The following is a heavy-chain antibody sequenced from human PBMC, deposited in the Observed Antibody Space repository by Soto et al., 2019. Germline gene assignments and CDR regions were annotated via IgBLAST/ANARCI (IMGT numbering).Heavy chain of an antibody. D-gene: IGHD3-9*01. CDR3: AREGRTRYYDILTGYQFHEFYY. V-gene: IGHV3-48*02. Sequence: GGSLRLSCAASGFTFSSSSLNWVRQAPGKGPEWVSYMSSSSSTINYADSVKGRFTIARDNAKKTLYLQMNSLRDEDTAVYYCAREGRTRYYDILTGYQFHEFYYWGQRTLVTVSS. J-gene: IGHJ4*02. CDR1: GFTFSSSS. CDR2: MSSSSSTI.